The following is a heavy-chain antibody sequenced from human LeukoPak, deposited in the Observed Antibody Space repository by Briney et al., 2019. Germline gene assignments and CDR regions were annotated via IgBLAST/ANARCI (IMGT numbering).Heavy chain of an antibody. CDR2: ISYDGSNK. V-gene: IGHV3-30-3*01. CDR3: ARDPWGFLEWLSTPDYGMDV. CDR1: GFTFSSYA. Sequence: PGRSLRLFCAASGFTFSSYAMHWVRQAPGKGLEWVAVISYDGSNKYYADSVKGRFTISRDNSKNTLYLQMNSLRAEDTAVYYCARDPWGFLEWLSTPDYGMDVWGQGTTVTVSS. D-gene: IGHD3-3*01. J-gene: IGHJ6*02.